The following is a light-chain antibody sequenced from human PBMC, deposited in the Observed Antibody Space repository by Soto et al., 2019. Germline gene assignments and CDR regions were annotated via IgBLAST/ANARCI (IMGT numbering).Light chain of an antibody. CDR3: QQYSDSSGA. Sequence: DIQMTQSPSSLSASVGDRFTITCRASQNIIFYLNWYQQKIGKAPKLLIYAASNLQSGVPSRFSGSGSGTDFTLTISSLQPDDFATYYCQQYSDSSGAFGQGTRVEIK. CDR2: AAS. V-gene: IGKV1-39*01. CDR1: QNIIFY. J-gene: IGKJ1*01.